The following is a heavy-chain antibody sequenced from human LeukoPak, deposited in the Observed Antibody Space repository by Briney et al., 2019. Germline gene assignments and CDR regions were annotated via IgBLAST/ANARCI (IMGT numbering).Heavy chain of an antibody. V-gene: IGHV4-39*07. CDR1: GGSISSAGYY. Sequence: SETLSLTCAVSGGSISSAGYYWGCIRQPPGKGLEWIGTIDYTGSAYYNPSLKSRVTISKDTAKNQFSLKLSSVTAADTAVYYCARDWGPSSGSLSYYFDYWGQGNLVTVSS. CDR3: ARDWGPSSGSLSYYFDY. D-gene: IGHD3-22*01. CDR2: IDYTGSA. J-gene: IGHJ4*02.